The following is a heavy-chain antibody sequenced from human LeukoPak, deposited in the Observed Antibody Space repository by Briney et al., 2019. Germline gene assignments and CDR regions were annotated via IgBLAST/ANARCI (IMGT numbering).Heavy chain of an antibody. CDR1: GGSFSGYY. J-gene: IGHJ4*02. CDR3: ASAYGSGSSIYYFDY. CDR2: INHSGST. Sequence: PSETLSLTCAVYGGSFSGYYWSWIRQPPGKGLEWIGEINHSGSTNYNPSLKSRVTISVDTSKNQFSLKLSSVTAADTAVYYCASAYGSGSSIYYFDYRGQGTLVTVSS. V-gene: IGHV4-34*01. D-gene: IGHD3-10*01.